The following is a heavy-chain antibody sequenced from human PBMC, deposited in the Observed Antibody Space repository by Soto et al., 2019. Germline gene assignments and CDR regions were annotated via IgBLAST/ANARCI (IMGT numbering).Heavy chain of an antibody. J-gene: IGHJ4*02. Sequence: QVQLVQSGAEVKKPGSSVKVSCKASGGTFSSLAISWVRQAPGQGLEWMGGLVPVFGTANYATKFQDRVTITADKSTSTSYMELSSLRSEDTAVYYCARSPGVFDYWGQGTLVTVSS. CDR2: LVPVFGTA. CDR3: ARSPGVFDY. D-gene: IGHD3-10*01. V-gene: IGHV1-69*06. CDR1: GGTFSSLA.